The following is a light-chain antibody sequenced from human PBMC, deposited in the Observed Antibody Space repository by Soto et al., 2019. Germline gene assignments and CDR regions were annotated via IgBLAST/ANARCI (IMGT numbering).Light chain of an antibody. CDR2: GES. CDR1: QSVSSSY. CDR3: QQYGSSPRT. J-gene: IGKJ4*01. V-gene: IGKV3-20*01. Sequence: EMVLTQSPGTLSLSPGERATLSCRASQSVSSSYLAWYQQKPGQAPKLFIFGESSRATGIPDRFSGSGSGTDLTLTISRREPEDFAVYYCQQYGSSPRTFGGGTKVAIK.